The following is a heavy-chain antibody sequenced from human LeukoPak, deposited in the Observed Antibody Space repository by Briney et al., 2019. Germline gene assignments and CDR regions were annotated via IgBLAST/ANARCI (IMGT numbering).Heavy chain of an antibody. CDR3: AKGNAAAGIYD. Sequence: GGSLRLSCAASGFTFSHYGMTWVRQAPGKGLEWVSAISGSGGSTYYADSVKGRFTISRDNSKNTLYLQMNSLRAEDTAVYYCAKGNAAAGIYDWGQGILVTVSS. CDR2: ISGSGGST. CDR1: GFTFSHYG. J-gene: IGHJ4*02. D-gene: IGHD6-13*01. V-gene: IGHV3-23*01.